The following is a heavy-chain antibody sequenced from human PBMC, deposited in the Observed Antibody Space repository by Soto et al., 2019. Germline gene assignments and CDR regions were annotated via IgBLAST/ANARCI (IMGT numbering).Heavy chain of an antibody. Sequence: QLQLQESGSGLVKPSQTLSLTCAVSGGSISSGGYSWSWIRQPPGKGLEWIGYIYHSGSTYYNPSLRSRVTISVDRPKNQVSLRLSSVTAAATAVYYCAAGGGLPRYYWGQGTLVTVSS. CDR2: IYHSGST. CDR1: GGSISSGGYS. CDR3: AAGGGLPRYY. J-gene: IGHJ4*02. V-gene: IGHV4-30-2*01. D-gene: IGHD5-12*01.